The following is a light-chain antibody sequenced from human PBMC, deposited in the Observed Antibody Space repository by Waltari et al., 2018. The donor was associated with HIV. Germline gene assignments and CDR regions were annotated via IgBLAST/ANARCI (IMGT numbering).Light chain of an antibody. CDR2: GNN. CDR3: QSYDSSLSGYV. J-gene: IGLJ1*01. Sequence: QSVLSQPPSVSGSPEQRFTLSCSVRSSNIGAGYDVHCYQHLPGTTPQLLIYGNNNRPSGVPDRFCGSKSGTSASLAVTGIQAEDEADYYCQSYDSSLSGYVFGPWSKVTVL. V-gene: IGLV1-40*01. CDR1: SSNIGAGYD.